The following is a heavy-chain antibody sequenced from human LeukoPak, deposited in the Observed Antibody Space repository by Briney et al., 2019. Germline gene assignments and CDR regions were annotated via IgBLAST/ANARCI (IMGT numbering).Heavy chain of an antibody. V-gene: IGHV1-69*13. Sequence: SVKVSCKASGGTFSSYAISWVRQAPGQGLEWMVGIIPIFGTANYAQKFQGRVTITADESTSTAYMELSSLGSEDTAVYYCASLGGAMVRGVITTNNFDYWGQGTLVTVSS. CDR3: ASLGGAMVRGVITTNNFDY. D-gene: IGHD3-10*01. CDR1: GGTFSSYA. CDR2: IIPIFGTA. J-gene: IGHJ4*02.